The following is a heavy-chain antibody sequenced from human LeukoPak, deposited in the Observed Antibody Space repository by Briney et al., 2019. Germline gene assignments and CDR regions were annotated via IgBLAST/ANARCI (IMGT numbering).Heavy chain of an antibody. CDR1: GGSISSSSYY. J-gene: IGHJ4*02. CDR2: IYYSGST. Sequence: SETLSLTCTVSGGSISSSSYYWGWIRQPPGKGLEWIGSIYYSGSTYYNPSLKSRVTISVDRSKNQFSLKLSSVTAADTAVYYCARDPRYCSSTSCTYYFDYWGQGTLVTVSS. D-gene: IGHD2-2*01. CDR3: ARDPRYCSSTSCTYYFDY. V-gene: IGHV4-39*07.